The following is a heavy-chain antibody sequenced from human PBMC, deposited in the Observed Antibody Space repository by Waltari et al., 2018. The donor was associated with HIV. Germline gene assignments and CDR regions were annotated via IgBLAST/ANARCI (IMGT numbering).Heavy chain of an antibody. CDR2: INAGNGNT. CDR3: ARAAHSYYDSSPYYCDY. J-gene: IGHJ4*02. D-gene: IGHD3-22*01. CDR1: GYTFTSYA. V-gene: IGHV1-3*01. Sequence: QVQLVQSGAEVKKPGASVKVSCKASGYTFTSYAMHWVRKAPGQRLEWMGWINAGNGNTKDSRKFQGGVTITRDTAASTAYMELSSLRSEDTAVYYCARAAHSYYDSSPYYCDYWGQGSLVTVSS.